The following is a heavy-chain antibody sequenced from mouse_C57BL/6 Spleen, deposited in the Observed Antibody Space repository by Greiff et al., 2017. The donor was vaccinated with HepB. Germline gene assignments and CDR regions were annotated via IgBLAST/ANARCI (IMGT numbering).Heavy chain of an antibody. Sequence: EVMLVESGPGMVKPSQSLSLTCTVTGYSITSGYDWHWIRHFPGNKLEWMGYISYSGSTNYNPSLKSRISITHDTSNNHFFLKLNSVTTEDTATYYCARDGSGYWFAYWGQGTLVTVSA. CDR3: ARDGSGYWFAY. V-gene: IGHV3-1*01. CDR2: ISYSGST. J-gene: IGHJ3*01. D-gene: IGHD3-2*02. CDR1: GYSITSGYD.